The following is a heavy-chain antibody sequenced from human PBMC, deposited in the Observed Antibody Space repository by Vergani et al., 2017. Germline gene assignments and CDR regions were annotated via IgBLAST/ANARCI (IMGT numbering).Heavy chain of an antibody. D-gene: IGHD4-23*01. CDR1: GGTFSSYA. Sequence: QVQLVQSGAEVKKPGSSVKVSCKASGGTFSSYAISWVRQAPGQGLEWMGRIIPSFGTANYAQKFQGRVTITADDSTSTAYLELSSLRSEDTAVYYCARRGXMTTVVTGRDALYIWGRGTMVTVSS. V-gene: IGHV1-69*13. CDR2: IIPSFGTA. J-gene: IGHJ3*02. CDR3: ARRGXMTTVVTGRDALYI.